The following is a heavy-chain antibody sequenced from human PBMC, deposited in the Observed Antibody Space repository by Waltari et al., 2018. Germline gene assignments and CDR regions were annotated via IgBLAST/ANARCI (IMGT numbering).Heavy chain of an antibody. J-gene: IGHJ4*02. CDR2: INADNGSR. Sequence: QVQLVQSGAAVKKPGASVKISCKASGYTFTNSAIHWVRQAPGQRLEWMGWINADNGSRKYSQYFQYRVTITRDTSANTAYMELSSLTSEDSAVYFCARGPLGGLHAGDYFDLWGQGALVTVSS. CDR1: GYTFTNSA. D-gene: IGHD3-16*01. CDR3: ARGPLGGLHAGDYFDL. V-gene: IGHV1-3*01.